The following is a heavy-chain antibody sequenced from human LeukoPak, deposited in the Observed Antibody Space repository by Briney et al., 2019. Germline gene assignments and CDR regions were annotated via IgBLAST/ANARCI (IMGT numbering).Heavy chain of an antibody. CDR2: ISSSGSYI. CDR1: GFTFSSYS. V-gene: IGHV3-21*01. CDR3: CTTNWFDP. D-gene: IGHD1-26*01. Sequence: GGSLRLSCAASGFTFSSYSMNRVRQAPGKGLEWVSSISSSGSYICYADSVKGRFTISRDNAKNSLYLQMNSLRAEDTAVYYCCTTNWFDPWGQGTLVTVSS. J-gene: IGHJ5*02.